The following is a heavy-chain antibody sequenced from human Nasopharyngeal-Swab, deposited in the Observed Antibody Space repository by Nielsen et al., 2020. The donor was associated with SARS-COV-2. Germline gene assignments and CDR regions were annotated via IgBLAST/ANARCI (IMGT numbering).Heavy chain of an antibody. CDR2: INSDGSST. D-gene: IGHD3-22*01. CDR3: ARATWLSSMDV. V-gene: IGHV3-74*01. J-gene: IGHJ6*02. Sequence: GSLKISCAASGFTFSSYWMHWVRQAPGKGLVWVSRINSDGSSTSYADSVKGRFTISRDNAKNTLYLQMNSLRAEDTAVYYCARATWLSSMDVWGQGTTVTVSS. CDR1: GFTFSSYW.